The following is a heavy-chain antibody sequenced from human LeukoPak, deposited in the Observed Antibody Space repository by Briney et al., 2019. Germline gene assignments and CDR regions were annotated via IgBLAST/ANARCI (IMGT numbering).Heavy chain of an antibody. CDR1: GGSISSYY. J-gene: IGHJ4*02. V-gene: IGHV4-59*01. CDR2: IYYTGST. CDR3: ARGGWSLDY. D-gene: IGHD6-19*01. Sequence: SETLSLTCTVSGGSISSYYWSWIRQPPGKGLEWIGYIYYTGSTNYNPSLASRVTILVDASKNHFSLRLTFVTAADTAVYYCARGGWSLDYWGQGSLVTVSS.